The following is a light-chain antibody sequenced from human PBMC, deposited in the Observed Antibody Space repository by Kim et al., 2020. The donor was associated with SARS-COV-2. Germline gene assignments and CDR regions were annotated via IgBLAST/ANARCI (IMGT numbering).Light chain of an antibody. CDR3: QQSNSYST. CDR2: QAS. Sequence: DIQMTQSPSTLSASVGDTVIITCRASQSIGSWLAWYQQKPGKAPNLLIYQASSLQSGVPSRFSGIGSGTEFTLTISSLQPDDFATYYCQQSNSYSTFGPGTKVDIK. J-gene: IGKJ3*01. V-gene: IGKV1-5*03. CDR1: QSIGSW.